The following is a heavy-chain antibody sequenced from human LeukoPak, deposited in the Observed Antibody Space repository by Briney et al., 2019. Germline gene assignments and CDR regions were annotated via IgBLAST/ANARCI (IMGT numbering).Heavy chain of an antibody. CDR3: AKGSPYCSGGSCDFDY. CDR1: GFTFSSYA. Sequence: GGSLRLSCAASGFTFSSYAMSWVRQAPGKGLEWVSAISGSGGSTYYADSVKGRFTTSRDNSKNTLYLQMNSLRAEDTAVYYCAKGSPYCSGGSCDFDYWGQGTLVTVSS. V-gene: IGHV3-23*01. D-gene: IGHD2-15*01. CDR2: ISGSGGST. J-gene: IGHJ4*02.